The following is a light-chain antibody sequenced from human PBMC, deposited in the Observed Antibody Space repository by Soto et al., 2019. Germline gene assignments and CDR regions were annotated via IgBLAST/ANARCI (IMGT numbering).Light chain of an antibody. CDR2: DAS. CDR1: QSVSSY. V-gene: IGKV3-11*01. CDR3: QQRSNWPPA. J-gene: IGKJ2*01. Sequence: EIVLTQSPATLSLSPGERATLSCRASQSVSSYFAWYQQKPGQAPRLLIYDASNRATGIPARFSGSGSGTDFTLTISSLEPEDFAVYYCQQRSNWPPAFGQGTNLELK.